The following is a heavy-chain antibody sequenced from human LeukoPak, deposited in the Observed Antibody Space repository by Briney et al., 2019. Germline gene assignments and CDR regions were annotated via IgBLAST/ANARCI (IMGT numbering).Heavy chain of an antibody. CDR1: GFTFSSYW. V-gene: IGHV3-7*04. CDR2: IKQDGSEK. D-gene: IGHD3-3*01. J-gene: IGHJ4*02. CDR3: SRAVSSGYYNLYFDY. Sequence: GGSLRLSCAASGFTFSSYWMNWVRQAPGKGLEWVANIKQDGSEKFYVDSVKGRFTISRDTAKNSLYLQMNSLRAEDTAVYYCSRAVSSGYYNLYFDYWGQGTLVTVSS.